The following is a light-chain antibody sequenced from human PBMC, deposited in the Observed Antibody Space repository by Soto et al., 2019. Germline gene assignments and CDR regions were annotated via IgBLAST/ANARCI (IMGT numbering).Light chain of an antibody. V-gene: IGLV2-14*01. CDR3: DSYTSSNTLV. Sequence: QSALTQPASVSGSPGQSITISCIGSSSDVGGHNYVSWYQQHPGKAPRLIIYDVNNRASGVSRRFYGSKSGNTASLTISGLQADDEAEYHCDSYTSSNTLVFGEGTKLTVL. CDR1: SSDVGGHNY. J-gene: IGLJ2*01. CDR2: DVN.